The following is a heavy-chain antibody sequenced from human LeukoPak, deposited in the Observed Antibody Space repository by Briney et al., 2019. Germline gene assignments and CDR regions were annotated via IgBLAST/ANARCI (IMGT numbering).Heavy chain of an antibody. J-gene: IGHJ4*02. V-gene: IGHV3-20*01. CDR1: GFTFDDYG. CDR2: INWNGGTT. CDR3: ARGHSSGYLYYFDY. Sequence: GGYLRLSCAASGFTFDDYGMSWVRQAPGKGLEWVSGINWNGGTTGYADSVKGRFTISRDNAKNSLYLQMNSLRAEDTALYHCARGHSSGYLYYFDYWGQGTLVTVSS. D-gene: IGHD3-22*01.